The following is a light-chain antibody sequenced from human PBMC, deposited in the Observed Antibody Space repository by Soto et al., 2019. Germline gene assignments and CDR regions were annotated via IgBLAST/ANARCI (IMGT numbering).Light chain of an antibody. CDR1: ESLGTN. J-gene: IGKJ2*01. CDR2: GAS. Sequence: IVMTQSPATLSVSPGEGATLSCRASESLGTNLAWYQQKPGQAPRLLIYGASTRATGIPAKFGGSGSETEFTLTISSLQSEDFAVYYCQQYYSRPYTFGQGTKLEI. CDR3: QQYYSRPYT. V-gene: IGKV3-15*01.